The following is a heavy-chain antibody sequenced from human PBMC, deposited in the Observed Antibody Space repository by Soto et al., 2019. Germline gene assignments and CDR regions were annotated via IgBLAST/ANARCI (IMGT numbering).Heavy chain of an antibody. CDR2: INWNGGST. Sequence: EVQLVESGGGVVRPGGSLRLSFAASGFTFDDYGMSWVRQAPGKGLEWVSGINWNGGSTGYADSVKGGYTSSRDNAKTSLYLQMNSLRAEDTALYYCARDYVWGSYWRPFDYWGQRPLVTVSS. CDR3: ARDYVWGSYWRPFDY. CDR1: GFTFDDYG. D-gene: IGHD3-16*01. J-gene: IGHJ4*02. V-gene: IGHV3-20*03.